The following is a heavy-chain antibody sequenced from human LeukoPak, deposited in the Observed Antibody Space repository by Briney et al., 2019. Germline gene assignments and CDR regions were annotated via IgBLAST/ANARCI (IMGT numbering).Heavy chain of an antibody. Sequence: GGSRRLSCAASGFTFSSYWMSWVRQAPGKGLEWVAKIKQDGSENYYVDSVKGPFTISRDNAKNSMYLQMNRLRAEETAVYFCARDELAAGSYYYYGMDVWGQGTTVTVSS. CDR2: IKQDGSEN. CDR1: GFTFSSYW. CDR3: ARDELAAGSYYYYGMDV. J-gene: IGHJ6*02. V-gene: IGHV3-7*01. D-gene: IGHD6-13*01.